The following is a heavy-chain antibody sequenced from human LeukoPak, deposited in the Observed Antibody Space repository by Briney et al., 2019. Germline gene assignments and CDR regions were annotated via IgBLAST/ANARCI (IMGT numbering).Heavy chain of an antibody. Sequence: ASVKVSCKASGGTFSSYAISWVRQAPGQGLEWMGRIIPILGIANYAQKFQGRVTITADKSTSTAYMELSSLRSEDTAVYYCARAMMVRGFPLDYWGRGTLVTVSS. CDR2: IIPILGIA. J-gene: IGHJ4*02. V-gene: IGHV1-69*04. CDR1: GGTFSSYA. D-gene: IGHD3-10*01. CDR3: ARAMMVRGFPLDY.